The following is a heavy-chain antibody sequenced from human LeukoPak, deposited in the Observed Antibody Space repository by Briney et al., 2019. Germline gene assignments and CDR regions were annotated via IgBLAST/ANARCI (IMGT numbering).Heavy chain of an antibody. V-gene: IGHV4-59*01. CDR3: ARDWELGH. CDR1: GGSFGNFF. CDR2: IYQNGRT. Sequence: SETLCLTCTGSGGSFGNFFWRWIRQSPGEGLEWIGSIYQNGRTSYHPSLKSHVTISADMPKNQFSLRLTSITAADTAVYYCARDWELGHWGRGILVTVTS. D-gene: IGHD1-26*01. J-gene: IGHJ4*02.